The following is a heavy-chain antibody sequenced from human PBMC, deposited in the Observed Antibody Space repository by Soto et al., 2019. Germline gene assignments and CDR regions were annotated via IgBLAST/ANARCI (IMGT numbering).Heavy chain of an antibody. V-gene: IGHV3-15*01. CDR3: TTETVTTLAGFDY. CDR1: GFTFSNAW. Sequence: EVQLVESGGGLVKPGGSLRLSCAASGFTFSNAWMSWVRQAPGKGLEWVGRIKSKTDVGTTDYAAPVKGRFTISRDDSKHTLYLQMNSLTTEDTAVYYCTTETVTTLAGFDYWGQGTLVTVSS. J-gene: IGHJ4*02. D-gene: IGHD4-17*01. CDR2: IKSKTDVGTT.